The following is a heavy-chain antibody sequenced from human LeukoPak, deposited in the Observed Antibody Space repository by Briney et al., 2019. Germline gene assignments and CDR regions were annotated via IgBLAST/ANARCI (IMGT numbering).Heavy chain of an antibody. V-gene: IGHV5-10-1*01. Sequence: GESLKISCKGSGYSFTSYWINWVRQMPGKGLEWMGRIDPSDSYTNYSPSFQGHVTISADKSISTAYLQWSSLKASDTAIYYRARAGMDIVIVPAAMQAYYYGMDVWGKGTTVTVSS. CDR1: GYSFTSYW. CDR2: IDPSDSYT. D-gene: IGHD2-2*03. CDR3: ARAGMDIVIVPAAMQAYYYGMDV. J-gene: IGHJ6*04.